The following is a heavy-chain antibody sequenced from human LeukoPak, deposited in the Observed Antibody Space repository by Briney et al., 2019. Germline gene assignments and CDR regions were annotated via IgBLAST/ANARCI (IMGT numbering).Heavy chain of an antibody. J-gene: IGHJ3*02. D-gene: IGHD1-7*01. CDR2: ISGSGGST. CDR1: GFTFRSYA. V-gene: IGHV3-23*01. CDR3: AKGLYNWNYLGAFDI. Sequence: GGSLRLSCAASGFTFRSYAMSWVRQAPGKGLEWVSAISGSGGSTYYADSVKGRFTISRDNSKNTLYLQMNSLRAEDTAVYYCAKGLYNWNYLGAFDIWGQGTMVTVSS.